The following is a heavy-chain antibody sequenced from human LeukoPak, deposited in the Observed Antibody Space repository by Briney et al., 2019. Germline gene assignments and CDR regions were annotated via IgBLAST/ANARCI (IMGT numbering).Heavy chain of an antibody. D-gene: IGHD5-12*01. CDR1: GFSFSSYA. V-gene: IGHV3-23*01. CDR3: AKGRGIVATIGNAFDI. CDR2: ISGSGGST. J-gene: IGHJ3*02. Sequence: GSLRLSCAASGFSFSSYAMKWVRQAPGKGLEWVSAISGSGGSTYYADSVKGRFTISRDNSKNTLYLQMNSLRAEDTAVYYCAKGRGIVATIGNAFDIWGQGTMVTVSS.